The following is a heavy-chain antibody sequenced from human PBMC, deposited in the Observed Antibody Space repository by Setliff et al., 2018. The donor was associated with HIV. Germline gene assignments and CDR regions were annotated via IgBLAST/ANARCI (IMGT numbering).Heavy chain of an antibody. CDR1: GFSLSNYE. CDR3: AREGSSRDYYYYYMDV. CDR2: IGASPGTI. Sequence: GGSLRLSCAASGFSLSNYEVIWVRQAPGKGLEWISYIGASPGTIYYADSVRGRFIISRDNAKNSLYLQMSTLRAEDTAVYYCAREGSSRDYYYYYMDVWGKGTTVTVSS. V-gene: IGHV3-48*03. J-gene: IGHJ6*03.